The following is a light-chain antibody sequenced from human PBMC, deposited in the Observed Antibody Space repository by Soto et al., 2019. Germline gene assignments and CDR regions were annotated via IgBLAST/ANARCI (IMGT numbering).Light chain of an antibody. Sequence: IVLTQSPGTLSLSPGARATLSCRARQSVDRNYLAWYQHKPGQAPRLLIHDSSYRATGIPARFSGSGSGTDFTLTISSLEPEDFAVYYCQQRSDWSSITFGHGTRLE. J-gene: IGKJ5*01. V-gene: IGKV3-11*01. CDR1: QSVDRNY. CDR3: QQRSDWSSIT. CDR2: DSS.